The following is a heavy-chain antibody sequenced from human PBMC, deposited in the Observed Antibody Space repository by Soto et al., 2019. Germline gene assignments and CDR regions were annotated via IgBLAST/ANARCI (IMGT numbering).Heavy chain of an antibody. D-gene: IGHD3-9*01. CDR2: ISPKSGGT. V-gene: IGHV1-2*02. CDR1: GYSFIDYY. J-gene: IGHJ4*02. Sequence: ASVKVSCKASGYSFIDYYIHWVRQAPGQGFEWMGRISPKSGGTDYAQKFEGRVTMTWDTSLNTAYMELSSLISDDTAVYYCARPPGYISDWYYFDLWGQGTLVTVSS. CDR3: ARPPGYISDWYYFDL.